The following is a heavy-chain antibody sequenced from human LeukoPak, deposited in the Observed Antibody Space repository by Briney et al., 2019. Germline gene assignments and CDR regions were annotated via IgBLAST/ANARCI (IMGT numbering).Heavy chain of an antibody. CDR2: ISAYNGNT. J-gene: IGHJ6*02. D-gene: IGHD2-2*02. Sequence: ASVKVSCKASGYTFTSYGISWVRQAPGQGLEWMGWISAYNGNTNYAQKLQGWVTMTRDTSISTAYMELSRLRSDDTAVYYCARAGCSSTSCYKRGMDVWGQGTTVTVSS. V-gene: IGHV1-18*01. CDR1: GYTFTSYG. CDR3: ARAGCSSTSCYKRGMDV.